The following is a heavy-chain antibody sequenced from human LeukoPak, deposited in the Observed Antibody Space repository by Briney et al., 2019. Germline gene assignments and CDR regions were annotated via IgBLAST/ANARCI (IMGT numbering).Heavy chain of an antibody. CDR1: GYTFTSYG. CDR2: ISAYNGNT. CDR3: ARVYTIFGVAKGYYMDV. J-gene: IGHJ6*03. D-gene: IGHD3-3*01. Sequence: GASVKVSCKASGYTFTSYGISWVRQAPGQGLEWMGWISAYNGNTSYAQKLQGRITMTTDTSTSTAYMELRSLRSDDTAVYYCARVYTIFGVAKGYYMDVWGKGTTVTVSS. V-gene: IGHV1-18*01.